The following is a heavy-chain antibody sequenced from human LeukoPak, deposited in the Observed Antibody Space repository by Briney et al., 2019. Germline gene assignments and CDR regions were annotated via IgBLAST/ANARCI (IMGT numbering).Heavy chain of an antibody. CDR1: GYTFTGYY. J-gene: IGHJ4*02. CDR3: ARAGSLAIFGVEIIDY. Sequence: GASVKVSCKASGYTFTGYYMHWVRQAPGQGLEWMGWINPNSGGTNYAQKFQGRVTMTRDTSISTAYMELSRLRSDDTAVYYCARAGSLAIFGVEIIDYWGQGTLVTVSS. D-gene: IGHD3-3*01. CDR2: INPNSGGT. V-gene: IGHV1-2*02.